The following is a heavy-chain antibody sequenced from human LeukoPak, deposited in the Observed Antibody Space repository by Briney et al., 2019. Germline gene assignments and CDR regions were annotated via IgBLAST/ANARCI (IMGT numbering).Heavy chain of an antibody. V-gene: IGHV3-11*01. D-gene: IGHD3-22*01. CDR2: ISSSGSTI. J-gene: IGHJ5*02. CDR1: GFTFSDYY. Sequence: GGSLRLSCEASGFTFSDYYMSWIRQAPGNGLEWVSYISSSGSTIYYADSVKGRFTISRDNAKNSLYLQMNSLRAEDTAVYYCARDDSSGSNYYGDSFDPWGQGTLVTVSS. CDR3: ARDDSSGSNYYGDSFDP.